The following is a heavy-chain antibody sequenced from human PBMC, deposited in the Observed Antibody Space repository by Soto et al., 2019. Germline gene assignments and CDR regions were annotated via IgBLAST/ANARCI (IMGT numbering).Heavy chain of an antibody. D-gene: IGHD3-10*01. CDR1: GGTVSSYA. CDR3: ARDVSSDTTGFRGYDL. CDR2: FIPIFVSA. V-gene: IGHV1-69*01. J-gene: IGHJ4*02. Sequence: QLHLVQSGAEVKKAGSSVKVSCKASGGTVSSYAITWVRQAPGKGLEWMGVFIPIFVSAHYAPKFQGRFTITADDSTSTAYMELSGLTAQDTAIYYCARDVSSDTTGFRGYDLWGQGTQVTVSS.